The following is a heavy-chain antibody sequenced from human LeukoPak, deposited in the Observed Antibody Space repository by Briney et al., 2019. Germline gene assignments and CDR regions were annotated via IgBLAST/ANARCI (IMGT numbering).Heavy chain of an antibody. Sequence: GGSLRLSCAASAFTFSSYAMHWVRQAPGKGLEWVAVILYDGSNNYYADSVKGRFTISRDNSKNTLYLQMNSLRAEDTAVYYCAREGRRRGYFDYWGQGTLVTVSS. D-gene: IGHD3-16*01. V-gene: IGHV3-30-3*01. J-gene: IGHJ4*02. CDR2: ILYDGSNN. CDR1: AFTFSSYA. CDR3: AREGRRRGYFDY.